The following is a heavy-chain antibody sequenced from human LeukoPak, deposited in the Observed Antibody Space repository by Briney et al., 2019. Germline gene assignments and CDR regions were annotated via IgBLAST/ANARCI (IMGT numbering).Heavy chain of an antibody. D-gene: IGHD1-1*01. J-gene: IGHJ4*02. V-gene: IGHV1-18*04. CDR3: AREGGTWVPFDY. CDR2: ISPYTGNT. Sequence: ASVRVSCKASGYIFTGYYMHWMRQAPGQGLEWMGWISPYTGNTKYAQKFQGRVTMTTSTSTSIVYMELRSLRSDDTAVYFCAREGGTWVPFDYWGQGTLVTVSS. CDR1: GYIFTGYY.